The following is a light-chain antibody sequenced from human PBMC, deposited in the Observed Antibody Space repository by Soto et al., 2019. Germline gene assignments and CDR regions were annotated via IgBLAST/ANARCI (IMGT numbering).Light chain of an antibody. CDR3: SSYTSTSTYV. Sequence: QSVLTQPPSVSGCPGQSVAISCTGTSSDVGTYNRVSWYQQPPGTAPRLMIYDVSNRPSGVPDRFSGSKSGNTASLTISGLQAEDEADYYCSSYTSTSTYVFGTGTKVTAL. CDR1: SSDVGTYNR. CDR2: DVS. J-gene: IGLJ1*01. V-gene: IGLV2-18*02.